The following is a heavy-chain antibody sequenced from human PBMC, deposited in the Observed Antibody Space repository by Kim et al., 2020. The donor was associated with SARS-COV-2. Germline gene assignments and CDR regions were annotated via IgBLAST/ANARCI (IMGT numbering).Heavy chain of an antibody. J-gene: IGHJ4*02. CDR1: GFTFRNYD. D-gene: IGHD3-10*01. V-gene: IGHV3-23*01. Sequence: GFTFRNYDMHWVRQAPGKGLEWVSSISGGSHNTYYAASVEGRFTISRDNSKNTLYLQMNSLRAEDTAIYYCAKNEATITVSGFDYWGQGTLAT. CDR3: AKNEATITVSGFDY. CDR2: ISGGSHNT.